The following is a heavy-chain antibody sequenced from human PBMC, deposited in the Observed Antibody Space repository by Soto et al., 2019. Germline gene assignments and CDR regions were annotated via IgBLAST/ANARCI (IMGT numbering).Heavy chain of an antibody. CDR3: ARDRVGYCTNGVCPHDAFDI. J-gene: IGHJ3*02. CDR1: GGTFSSYA. CDR2: IIPIFGTA. Sequence: SVKVSCKASGGTFSSYAISWVRRAPGQGLEWMGGIIPIFGTANYAQKFQGRVTITADESTSTAYMELSSLRSEDTAVYYCARDRVGYCTNGVCPHDAFDIWGQGTMVTVSS. V-gene: IGHV1-69*13. D-gene: IGHD2-8*01.